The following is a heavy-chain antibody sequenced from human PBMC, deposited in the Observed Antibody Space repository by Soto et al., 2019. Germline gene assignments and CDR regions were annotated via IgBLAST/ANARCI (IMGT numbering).Heavy chain of an antibody. J-gene: IGHJ3*02. CDR3: ARDRSTGAFGI. CDR1: GFTFSSYD. V-gene: IGHV3-13*01. Sequence: PGGSLRLSCAASGFTFSSYDMHWVRQATGKGLEWVSAIGTAGDTYYPGSVKGRFTISRENAKNSLYLQMNSLRAGDTAVYYCARDRSTGAFGIWGQGTMVTVSS. CDR2: IGTAGDT. D-gene: IGHD3-10*01.